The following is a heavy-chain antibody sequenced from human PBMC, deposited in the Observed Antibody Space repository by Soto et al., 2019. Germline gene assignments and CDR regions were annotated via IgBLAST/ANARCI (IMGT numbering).Heavy chain of an antibody. Sequence: QVQLVQSGIEVKKAGSAVKVSCKTSGYTFTTYGISWIRQATGQGLEWIAWISVYNGDTNYAQNVQGRVTMTTDTLMSTAYLDLRSLRSDDTAVYYCARVYCGGDCFSGGDFDCWGQGTLVTVS. V-gene: IGHV1-18*01. CDR3: ARVYCGGDCFSGGDFDC. CDR2: ISVYNGDT. CDR1: GYTFTTYG. D-gene: IGHD2-21*01. J-gene: IGHJ4*02.